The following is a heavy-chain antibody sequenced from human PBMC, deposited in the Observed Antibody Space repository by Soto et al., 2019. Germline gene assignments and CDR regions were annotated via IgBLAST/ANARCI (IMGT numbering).Heavy chain of an antibody. V-gene: IGHV4-39*01. Sequence: XETLSLTCTVSGGSISSNSYFWGWIRQPPGKGLEWIANIFYSGSAYYNPSLKSRITISVDTSKNQFSLRLSSVTAADTAVYYCARQAGGGRHYYGMDVWGQGTTVTVSS. CDR3: ARQAGGGRHYYGMDV. CDR2: IFYSGSA. J-gene: IGHJ6*02. CDR1: GGSISSNSYF. D-gene: IGHD2-15*01.